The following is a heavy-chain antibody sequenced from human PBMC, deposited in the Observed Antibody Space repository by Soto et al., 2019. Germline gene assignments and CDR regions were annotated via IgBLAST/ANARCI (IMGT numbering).Heavy chain of an antibody. Sequence: GGSLSLSCAASGFTFSSYAMSWVRQAPGKGLEWVSAISGSGGSTYYADSVKGRFTISRDNSKNTLYLQMNSLRAEDTAVYYCAKDRSSSYYFDYWGQGTLVTVSS. CDR3: AKDRSSSYYFDY. J-gene: IGHJ4*02. D-gene: IGHD6-6*01. V-gene: IGHV3-23*01. CDR2: ISGSGGST. CDR1: GFTFSSYA.